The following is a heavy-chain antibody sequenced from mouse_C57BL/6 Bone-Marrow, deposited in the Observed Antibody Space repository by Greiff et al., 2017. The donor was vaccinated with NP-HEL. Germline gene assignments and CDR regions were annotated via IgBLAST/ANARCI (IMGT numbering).Heavy chain of an antibody. D-gene: IGHD1-1*02. CDR3: ARDGGTDY. V-gene: IGHV5-4*01. CDR2: ISDGGSYT. Sequence: EVQGVESGGGLVKPGGSLKLSCAASGFTFSSYAMSWVRQTPEKRLEWVATISDGGSYTYYPDNVKGRFTISRDNAKNNLYLQMSNVESEDTAMYNCARDGGTDYWGQGTTLTVSS. J-gene: IGHJ2*01. CDR1: GFTFSSYA.